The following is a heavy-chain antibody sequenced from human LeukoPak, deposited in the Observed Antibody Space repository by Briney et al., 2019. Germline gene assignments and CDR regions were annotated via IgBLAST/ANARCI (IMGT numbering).Heavy chain of an antibody. CDR1: GFTFSSYA. D-gene: IGHD2-2*01. CDR3: ARAPTVLVGYCSSSSCQADY. Sequence: GGSLRLSCAASGFTFSSYAMSWVRQAPGKGLEWVSAISGSGGSTYYADSVKGRFTISRDNAENSLYLQMNSLRVEDTAVYYCARAPTVLVGYCSSSSCQADYWGQGTLVTVSS. V-gene: IGHV3-23*01. CDR2: ISGSGGST. J-gene: IGHJ4*02.